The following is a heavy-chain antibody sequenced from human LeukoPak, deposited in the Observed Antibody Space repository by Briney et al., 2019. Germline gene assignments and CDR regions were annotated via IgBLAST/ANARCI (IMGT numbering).Heavy chain of an antibody. D-gene: IGHD3-22*01. CDR3: ARGTMIGEGDFYY. J-gene: IGHJ4*02. Sequence: GASVKVSCKASGGTFSSYAISWVRQAPGQGLEWMGRIIPIFGTANYAQKFQGRVTITTDESTSTAYMELSSLRSEDTAVYYCARGTMIGEGDFYYWGQGTLVTVSS. V-gene: IGHV1-69*05. CDR2: IIPIFGTA. CDR1: GGTFSSYA.